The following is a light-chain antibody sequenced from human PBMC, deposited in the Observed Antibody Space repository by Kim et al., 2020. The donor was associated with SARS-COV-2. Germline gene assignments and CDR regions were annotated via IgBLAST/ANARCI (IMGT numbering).Light chain of an antibody. CDR2: DTH. J-gene: IGLJ3*02. CDR3: LLSYSGARV. V-gene: IGLV7-46*01. CDR1: TGAVTSGHD. Sequence: PGGTVALTCAASTGAVTSGHDAHWFQQRPGQAPRTLIYDTHNRHSWTPARFSASLLGGKAALTLSRAQPEDEAEYYCLLSYSGARVFGGGTKLTVL.